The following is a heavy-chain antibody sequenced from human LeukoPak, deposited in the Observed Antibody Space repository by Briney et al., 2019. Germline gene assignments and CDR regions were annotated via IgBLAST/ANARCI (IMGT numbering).Heavy chain of an antibody. CDR1: GGSISSTN. D-gene: IGHD5-18*01. Sequence: LSLTCGVSGGSISSTNWWSWVRQAPGKGLEWVSYISRSGSTISYADSVKGRFTISRDNAKNSLYLQMNSLRAEDTAVYYCARDPWIQLWSFDHWGQGTLVTVSS. CDR3: ARDPWIQLWSFDH. CDR2: ISRSGSTI. J-gene: IGHJ4*02. V-gene: IGHV3-48*03.